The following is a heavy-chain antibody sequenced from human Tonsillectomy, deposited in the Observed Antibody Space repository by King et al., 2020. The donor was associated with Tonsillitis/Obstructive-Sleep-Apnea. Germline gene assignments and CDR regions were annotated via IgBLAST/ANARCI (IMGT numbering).Heavy chain of an antibody. CDR1: GFTFSSYG. J-gene: IGHJ4*02. D-gene: IGHD1-26*01. CDR2: ISYDGSNK. CDR3: AKDSGGSYYSGADY. V-gene: IGHV3-30*18. Sequence: VQLVESGGGVVQPGRSLRLSCAASGFTFSSYGMHWVRQAPGKGLEWVAVISYDGSNKYCADSVKGRFTISRDNSKNTLYLQMNSLRAEDTAVYYCAKDSGGSYYSGADYWGQGTLVTVSS.